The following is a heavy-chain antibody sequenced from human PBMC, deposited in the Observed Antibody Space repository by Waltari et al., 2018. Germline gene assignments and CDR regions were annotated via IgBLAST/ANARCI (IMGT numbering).Heavy chain of an antibody. D-gene: IGHD6-6*01. CDR3: ATDIRSSSSRAWFDP. CDR2: LEPEDGET. CDR1: GYTLTDYY. V-gene: IGHV1-69-2*01. J-gene: IGHJ5*02. Sequence: EVRLIQSGTEVKKPGAKVKISCKISGYTLTDYYIHWIQQAPGKGLQWMGCLEPEDGETYYAESFQGRVTISADTSSGTAYMELSRLRSEDTALYYCATDIRSSSSRAWFDPWGQGTLVTVSS.